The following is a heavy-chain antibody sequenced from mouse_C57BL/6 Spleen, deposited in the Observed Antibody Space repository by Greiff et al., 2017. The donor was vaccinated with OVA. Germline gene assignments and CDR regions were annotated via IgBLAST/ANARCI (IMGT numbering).Heavy chain of an antibody. CDR2: IDPSDSYT. D-gene: IGHD3-2*02. J-gene: IGHJ2*01. CDR3: ARPAQYYFDY. CDR1: GYTFTSYW. V-gene: IGHV1-50*01. Sequence: VQLQQPGAELVKPGASVKLSCKASGYTFTSYWMQWVKQRPGQGLEWIGEIDPSDSYTNYNQKFKGKATLTVDTSSSTAYMQLSSLTSEDSAVYYCARPAQYYFDYWGQGTTLTVSS.